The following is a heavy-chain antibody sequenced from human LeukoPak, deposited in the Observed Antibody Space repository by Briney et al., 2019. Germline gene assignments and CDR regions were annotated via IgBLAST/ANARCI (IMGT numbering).Heavy chain of an antibody. V-gene: IGHV4-59*01. CDR3: ARGYYGSGSFFDY. J-gene: IGHJ4*02. CDR1: GGSISGSY. D-gene: IGHD3-10*01. CDR2: IYYSGRT. Sequence: SETLSLTCTGSGGSISGSYWGWLRQPPGKGLEWIGYIYYSGRTNYNPSLKSRGTISVDTSKNQFSLKLSSVTAADTAVYYCARGYYGSGSFFDYWSQGTMLTVSS.